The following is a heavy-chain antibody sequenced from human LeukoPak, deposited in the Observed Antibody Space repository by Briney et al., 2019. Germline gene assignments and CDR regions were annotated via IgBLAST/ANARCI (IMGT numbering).Heavy chain of an antibody. J-gene: IGHJ6*03. CDR3: ARVRGCSSTSCYHYYYYYMDV. Sequence: SETLSLTCAVYGGSFSCYYWSWIRQPPGKGLEWIGEINHSGSTNYNPSLKSRVTISVDTSKNQFSLKLSSVTAADTAVYYCARVRGCSSTSCYHYYYYYMDVWGKGTTVTVSS. V-gene: IGHV4-34*01. CDR1: GGSFSCYY. CDR2: INHSGST. D-gene: IGHD2-2*01.